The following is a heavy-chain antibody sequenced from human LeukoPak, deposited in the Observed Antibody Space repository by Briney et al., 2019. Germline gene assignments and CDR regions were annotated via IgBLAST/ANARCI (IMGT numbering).Heavy chain of an antibody. CDR3: ARMDVAAAGQPFDY. CDR2: ISYDGSNK. V-gene: IGHV3-30-3*01. Sequence: PGRSLRLSCAASGFTFSSYAMHWVRQAPGKGLEWVAVISYDGSNKYYADSVKGRFTISRDNSKNTLYLQMNSLRAEDTAVYYCARMDVAAAGQPFDYWGQGTLVTVSS. D-gene: IGHD6-13*01. J-gene: IGHJ4*02. CDR1: GFTFSSYA.